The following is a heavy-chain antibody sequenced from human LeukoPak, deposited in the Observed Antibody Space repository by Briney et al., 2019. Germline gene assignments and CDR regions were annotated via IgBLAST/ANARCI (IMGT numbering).Heavy chain of an antibody. D-gene: IGHD3-22*01. V-gene: IGHV3-53*01. Sequence: GGSLRLSCAASGFTVSSNYMSWVRQAPGKGLEWVSVIYSGGSTYYADSVKGRFTISRDNSKNTLYLQMNSLRAEDTAVYYCARFDATDYYDSSGYGTVGAFDIWGQGTMVTVSS. CDR2: IYSGGST. CDR3: ARFDATDYYDSSGYGTVGAFDI. CDR1: GFTVSSNY. J-gene: IGHJ3*02.